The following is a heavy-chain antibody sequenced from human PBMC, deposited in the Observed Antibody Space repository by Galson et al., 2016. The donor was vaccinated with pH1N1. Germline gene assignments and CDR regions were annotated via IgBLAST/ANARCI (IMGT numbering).Heavy chain of an antibody. CDR2: ISFDGSNK. CDR1: GFTFSSYG. Sequence: SLRLSCATSGFTFSSYGMHWVRQAPGKGLEWVALISFDGSNKYYADSVKGRFTISRDNSKNTLYLQMNSLRAEDTAVYYCARAGVDYGGINSFTMDVWGQGTTVTVS. D-gene: IGHD4-23*01. J-gene: IGHJ6*02. CDR3: ARAGVDYGGINSFTMDV. V-gene: IGHV3-30*03.